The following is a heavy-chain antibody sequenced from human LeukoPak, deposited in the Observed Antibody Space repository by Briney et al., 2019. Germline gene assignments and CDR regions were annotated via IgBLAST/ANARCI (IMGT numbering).Heavy chain of an antibody. Sequence: SETLSLTCAVSGGSISSSNWWSWVRQPPGKGLEWIGEIYHSGSTNYNPSLKSRVTISVDTSKNQFSLKLSSVTAADTAVYYCARGDSSSSYAFDYWGQGTLVTVSS. CDR1: GGSISSSNW. CDR3: ARGDSSSSYAFDY. CDR2: IYHSGST. D-gene: IGHD6-6*01. V-gene: IGHV4-4*02. J-gene: IGHJ4*02.